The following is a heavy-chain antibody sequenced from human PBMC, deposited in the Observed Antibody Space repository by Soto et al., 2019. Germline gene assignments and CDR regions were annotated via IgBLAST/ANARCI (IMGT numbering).Heavy chain of an antibody. CDR3: ARDWFGIDY. D-gene: IGHD3-16*01. CDR2: INPYNGNT. Sequence: QVQLVQSGAEVKKPGASVKVSCKASGYTFTSYGISWVRQAPGQGLEWGGWINPYNGNTNYAQKLQGRVTMTTDTSTNTADMELRSLRSDDTAVYYCARDWFGIDYWGQGTLVTVSS. CDR1: GYTFTSYG. V-gene: IGHV1-18*01. J-gene: IGHJ4*02.